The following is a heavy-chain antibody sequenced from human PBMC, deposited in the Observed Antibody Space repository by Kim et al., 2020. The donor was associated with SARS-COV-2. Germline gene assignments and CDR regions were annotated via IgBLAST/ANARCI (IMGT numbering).Heavy chain of an antibody. CDR3: ARDGKEYYDFWSGYYFFDY. Sequence: RFTISSDNSKSTLYLQMNSLRAEDTAVYYCARDGKEYYDFWSGYYFFDYWGQGTLVTVSS. J-gene: IGHJ4*02. V-gene: IGHV3-30*07. D-gene: IGHD3-3*01.